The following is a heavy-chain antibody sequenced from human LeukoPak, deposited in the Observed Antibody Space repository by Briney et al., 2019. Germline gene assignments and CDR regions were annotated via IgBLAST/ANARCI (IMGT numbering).Heavy chain of an antibody. D-gene: IGHD4/OR15-4a*01. CDR1: GFTFSSYA. CDR2: ISGSGGST. V-gene: IGHV3-23*01. Sequence: GGSLRLSCAASGFTFSSYAMSWVRQAPGKGLEWVSAISGSGGSTYYADSVKGRFTISRDNAKNSLYLQMNSLRAEDTAVYYCARDLTTGSNWFDPWGQGTLVTVSS. CDR3: ARDLTTGSNWFDP. J-gene: IGHJ5*02.